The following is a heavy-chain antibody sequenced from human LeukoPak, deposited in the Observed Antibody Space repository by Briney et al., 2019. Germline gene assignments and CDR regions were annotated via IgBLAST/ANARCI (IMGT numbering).Heavy chain of an antibody. Sequence: SETLSLTCTVSCGSISSYYWSWIRQPPGKGLEWTGYIYYSGSTNYNPSLKSRVTISVDTSKNQFSLKLSSVTAADTAVYYCARDRTSYGYFDYWGQGTLVTVSS. J-gene: IGHJ4*02. V-gene: IGHV4-59*01. CDR1: CGSISSYY. CDR2: IYYSGST. D-gene: IGHD5-18*01. CDR3: ARDRTSYGYFDY.